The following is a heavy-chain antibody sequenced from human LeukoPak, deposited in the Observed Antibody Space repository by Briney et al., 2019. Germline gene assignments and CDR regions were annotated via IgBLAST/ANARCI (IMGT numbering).Heavy chain of an antibody. CDR3: ARGLGRGGSAFDV. V-gene: IGHV3-74*01. Sequence: TGGSLRLSCEASGFILSNHWMHWVRQAPGKGLGWVAHIGPDGSVPNYGDSVKGPFTISRDNAKNTLYLQMDSLRAEDTAVYYCARGLGRGGSAFDVWGQGTMVTVSS. CDR1: GFILSNHW. CDR2: IGPDGSVP. J-gene: IGHJ3*01. D-gene: IGHD3-16*01.